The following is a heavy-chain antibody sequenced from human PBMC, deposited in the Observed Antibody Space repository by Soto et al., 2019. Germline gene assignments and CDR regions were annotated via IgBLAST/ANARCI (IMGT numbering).Heavy chain of an antibody. Sequence: EVQLVESGGGLVQPGGSLRLSCAASGFTFSSYSMNWVRQAPGKGLEWVSYISSSSSTIYYADSVKGRFTISRDNAKNSLYLQMNSLRDEDTAVYYCARGRRLEWLLYNWFDPWGQGTLVTVSS. CDR1: GFTFSSYS. D-gene: IGHD3-3*01. V-gene: IGHV3-48*02. CDR3: ARGRRLEWLLYNWFDP. CDR2: ISSSSSTI. J-gene: IGHJ5*02.